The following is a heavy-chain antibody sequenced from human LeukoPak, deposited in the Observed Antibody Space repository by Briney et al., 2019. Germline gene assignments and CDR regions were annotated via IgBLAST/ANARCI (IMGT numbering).Heavy chain of an antibody. CDR3: ARSRYYDILTGYLYYMDV. J-gene: IGHJ6*03. D-gene: IGHD3-9*01. CDR1: GYLLTNYV. Sequence: ASAKVSCKASGYLLTNYVITWVRQAPGQGLEGMGGISGYNADTDSAQKVQGRLTMTTDTSTNTAYMELRSLRSDDMGVYYCARSRYYDILTGYLYYMDVWGKGTTVSVS. V-gene: IGHV1-18*03. CDR2: ISGYNADT.